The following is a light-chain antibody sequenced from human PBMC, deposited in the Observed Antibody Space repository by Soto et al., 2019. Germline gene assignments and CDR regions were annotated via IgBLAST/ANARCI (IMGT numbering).Light chain of an antibody. CDR1: QSFSTWR. CDR2: GVS. CDR3: QQYGNSPYT. Sequence: EIVLTQSPGTLSLSPGERATLSCRTSQSFSTWRLAWYQQKPGQAPRLLIYGVSNRASGIPDRFSGSGSGTDFTLTISRLEPEDFAVYYCQQYGNSPYTFGQGTKLGIK. V-gene: IGKV3-20*01. J-gene: IGKJ2*01.